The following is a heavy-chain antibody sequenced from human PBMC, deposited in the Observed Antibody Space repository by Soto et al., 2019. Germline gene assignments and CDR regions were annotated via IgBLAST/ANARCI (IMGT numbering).Heavy chain of an antibody. CDR3: AHRVLRTVFGLVATTAIYFDF. J-gene: IGHJ4*02. CDR2: IYWDADK. Sequence: QITLNESGPTLVKPTQTLTLTCTFSGFSLTTSGVCVGWIRQSPGKAPEGLALIYWDADKRYSPSLKSILTILKDTSKNPVVLTMANLDTADTATYYCAHRVLRTVFGLVATTAIYFDFWGQGTPVAVSS. V-gene: IGHV2-5*02. D-gene: IGHD3-3*01. CDR1: GFSLTTSGVC.